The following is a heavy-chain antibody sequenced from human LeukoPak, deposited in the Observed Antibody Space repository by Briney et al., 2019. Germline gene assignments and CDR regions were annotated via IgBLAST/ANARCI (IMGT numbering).Heavy chain of an antibody. CDR2: ISGSGGST. V-gene: IGHV3-23*01. CDR1: GFTFSSYA. CDR3: AKDSYYYDSSGYLDY. J-gene: IGHJ4*02. Sequence: GGSLRLSCAASGFTFSSYAMSWVRRAPGKGLEWVSAISGSGGSTYYADSVKGRFTISRDNSKNTLYLQMNSLRAEDTAVYYCAKDSYYYDSSGYLDYWGQGTLVTVSS. D-gene: IGHD3-22*01.